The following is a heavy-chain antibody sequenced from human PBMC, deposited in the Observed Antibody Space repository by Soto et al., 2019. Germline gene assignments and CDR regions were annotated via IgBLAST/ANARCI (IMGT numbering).Heavy chain of an antibody. CDR1: GFTFSNAW. Sequence: EVQLVESGGGLVQPGGSLRLSCAASGFTFSNAWMNWVRQAPGKGLEWVGRIKSKTDGGTTDYAAPVKGRFTISRDDSKNTLYLQMNSLKTEDTAVYYCTTLDVVAATQDFDYWGQGTLVTVSS. J-gene: IGHJ4*02. D-gene: IGHD2-15*01. CDR3: TTLDVVAATQDFDY. V-gene: IGHV3-15*07. CDR2: IKSKTDGGTT.